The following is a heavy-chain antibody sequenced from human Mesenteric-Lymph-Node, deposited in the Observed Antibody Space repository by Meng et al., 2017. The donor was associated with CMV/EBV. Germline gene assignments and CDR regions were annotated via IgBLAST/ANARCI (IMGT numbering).Heavy chain of an antibody. CDR2: INTNTGHA. CDR3: ARGDNDY. J-gene: IGHJ4*02. V-gene: IGHV7-4-1*02. CDR1: GYTFTRYS. Sequence: SVKVSCYASGYTFTRYSMNWVRQAPGQGLGWMGWINTNTGHATYAQGFTGRFVLSLDSSVSTAFLQISSLKAEDTAVYYCARGDNDYWGQGTLVTVSS.